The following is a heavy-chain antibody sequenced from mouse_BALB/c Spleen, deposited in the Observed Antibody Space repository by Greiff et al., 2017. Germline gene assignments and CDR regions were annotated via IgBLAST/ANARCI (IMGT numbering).Heavy chain of an antibody. CDR3: AREASYGSTYAMDY. D-gene: IGHD1-1*01. J-gene: IGHJ4*01. CDR1: GYSITSGYY. Sequence: EVKLQESGPGLVKPSQSLSLTCSVTGYSITSGYYWNWIRQFPGNKLEWMGYISYDGSNNYNPSLKNRISITRDTSKNQFFLKLNSVTTEDTATYYCAREASYGSTYAMDYWGQGTSVTVSS. CDR2: ISYDGSN. V-gene: IGHV3-6*02.